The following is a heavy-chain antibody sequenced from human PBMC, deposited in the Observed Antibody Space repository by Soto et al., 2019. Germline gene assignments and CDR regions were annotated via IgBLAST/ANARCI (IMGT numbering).Heavy chain of an antibody. CDR3: ARGQQLDDEHQGFDP. Sequence: SETLSLTCTVSGGSISSYYWSWIRQPPGKGLEWIGYIYYSGSTNYNPSLKSRVTISVDTSKNQFSLKLSSVTAADTAVYYCARGQQLDDEHQGFDPWGPVTLVTVSS. V-gene: IGHV4-59*01. CDR2: IYYSGST. CDR1: GGSISSYY. J-gene: IGHJ5*02. D-gene: IGHD6-13*01.